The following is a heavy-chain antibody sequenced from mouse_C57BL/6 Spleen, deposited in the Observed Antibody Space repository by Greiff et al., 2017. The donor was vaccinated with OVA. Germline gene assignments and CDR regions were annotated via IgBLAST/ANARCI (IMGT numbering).Heavy chain of an antibody. CDR3: AREGYGPMDY. CDR2: IYPGSGNT. J-gene: IGHJ4*01. CDR1: GYSFTSYY. D-gene: IGHD1-2*01. Sequence: QVQLQQSGPELVKPGASVKISCKASGYSFTSYYIHWVKQRPGQGLEWIGWIYPGSGNTNYNEKFKGKATLTADTSSSTAYMQRSSLASEDSAVYYSAREGYGPMDYWGQGTSVTVSS. V-gene: IGHV1-66*01.